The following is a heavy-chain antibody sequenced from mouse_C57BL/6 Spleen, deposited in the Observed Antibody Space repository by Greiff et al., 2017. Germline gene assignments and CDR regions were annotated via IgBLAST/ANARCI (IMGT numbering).Heavy chain of an antibody. CDR1: GYTFTSYW. J-gene: IGHJ4*01. CDR3: AMTTEKFMDY. CDR2: IDPSDSYT. D-gene: IGHD2-13*01. Sequence: QVQLQQPGAELVMPGASVKLSCKASGYTFTSYWMHWVKQRPGQGLEWIGEIDPSDSYTNYNQKFKGKSTLTVDKSSSTAYIQLSSLTSEDSAVYYCAMTTEKFMDYWGQGTSVTVSS. V-gene: IGHV1-69*01.